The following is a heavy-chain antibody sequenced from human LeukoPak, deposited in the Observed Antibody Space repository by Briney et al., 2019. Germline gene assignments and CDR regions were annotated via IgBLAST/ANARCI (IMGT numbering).Heavy chain of an antibody. CDR3: ARASPGEEYSSSTGGDY. CDR1: GFTFRIYS. CDR2: IKQDGSEK. D-gene: IGHD6-6*01. J-gene: IGHJ4*02. V-gene: IGHV3-7*01. Sequence: GGSLRLSCAASGFTFRIYSMNWVRRARGEGREWVANIKQDGSEKYYVDSVKGGFTISRDNAKNSLYLQMNSLRAEDTAVYYCARASPGEEYSSSTGGDYWGQGTLVTVSS.